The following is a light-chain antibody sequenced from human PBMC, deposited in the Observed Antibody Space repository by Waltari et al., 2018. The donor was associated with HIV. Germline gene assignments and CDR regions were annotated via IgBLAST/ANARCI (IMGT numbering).Light chain of an antibody. J-gene: IGKJ1*01. CDR3: QHYINYPWT. V-gene: IGKV1-5*03. CDR2: KAS. Sequence: DIQMTQSPSTLSAKVGDSLTITCWATETINTWLAWFQQKPGKAPKLLISKASNLERGVSPRFNGSGSGTEFTLTISSLQPDDFATYFCQHYINYPWTFGQGTKVEI. CDR1: ETINTW.